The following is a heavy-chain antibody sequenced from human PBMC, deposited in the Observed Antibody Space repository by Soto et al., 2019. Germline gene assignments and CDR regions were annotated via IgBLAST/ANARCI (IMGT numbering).Heavy chain of an antibody. V-gene: IGHV4-39*01. Sequence: QLQLQESGPGLVKPSETLSLTCTVSGGSISSSSYYWGWIRQPPGKGLEWIGSIYYSGSTYYNPSLKSRVPISVDTSKNQFSLKLSSVTAADTAVYYCALKYGRNYYYGMDVWGQGTTVTVSS. CDR2: IYYSGST. CDR1: GGSISSSSYY. J-gene: IGHJ6*02. D-gene: IGHD3-10*01. CDR3: ALKYGRNYYYGMDV.